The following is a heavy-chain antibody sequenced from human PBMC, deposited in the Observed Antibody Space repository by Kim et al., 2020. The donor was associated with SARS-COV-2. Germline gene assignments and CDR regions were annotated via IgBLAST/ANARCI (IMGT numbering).Heavy chain of an antibody. V-gene: IGHV3-30*01. Sequence: KGRFTISRDNSKNTLYLQMNSLRAEDTAVYYCARDGVVVKYYYYYGMDVWGQGTTVTVSS. J-gene: IGHJ6*02. CDR3: ARDGVVVKYYYYYGMDV. D-gene: IGHD2-15*01.